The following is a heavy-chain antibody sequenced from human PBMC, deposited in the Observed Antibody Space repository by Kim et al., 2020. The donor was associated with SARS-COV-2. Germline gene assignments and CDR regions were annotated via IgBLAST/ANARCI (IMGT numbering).Heavy chain of an antibody. CDR1: GYTFTGYY. Sequence: ASVKVSCKASGYTFTGYYMHWVRQAPGQGLEWMGRINPNSGGTNYAQKFQGRVTMTRDTSISTAYMELSRLRSDDTAVYYCASRNYDFWSGYYDEYFQHWGQGTLVTVSS. D-gene: IGHD3-3*01. J-gene: IGHJ1*01. CDR2: INPNSGGT. V-gene: IGHV1-2*06. CDR3: ASRNYDFWSGYYDEYFQH.